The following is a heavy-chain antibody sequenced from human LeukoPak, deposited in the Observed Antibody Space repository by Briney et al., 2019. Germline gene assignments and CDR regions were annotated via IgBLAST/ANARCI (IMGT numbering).Heavy chain of an antibody. CDR1: GGSISSYY. D-gene: IGHD3-10*01. V-gene: IGHV4-4*07. Sequence: SETPSLTCTVSGGSISSYYWSWIRQPAGKGLEWIGRIYTSGSTNYNPSLKSRVTMSVDTSKNQFSLKLSSVTAADTAVYYCARDVYGSGYNWFDPWGQGTLVTVSS. CDR2: IYTSGST. J-gene: IGHJ5*02. CDR3: ARDVYGSGYNWFDP.